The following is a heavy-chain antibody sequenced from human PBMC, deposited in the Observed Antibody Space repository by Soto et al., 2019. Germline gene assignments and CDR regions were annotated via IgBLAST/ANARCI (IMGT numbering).Heavy chain of an antibody. CDR3: ARERPDGARLDP. CDR1: GGSISSGAYY. D-gene: IGHD6-6*01. V-gene: IGHV4-30-4*01. Sequence: QVQLQESGPGLVKPSQTLSLTCTVSGGSISSGAYYWRWIRQPPGKGLEWIGYIYHSGNTYYNPSLKSRVTISVDTSKHQFSLKLSSVTAADTAVYYCARERPDGARLDPWGQGTLVTVSS. J-gene: IGHJ5*02. CDR2: IYHSGNT.